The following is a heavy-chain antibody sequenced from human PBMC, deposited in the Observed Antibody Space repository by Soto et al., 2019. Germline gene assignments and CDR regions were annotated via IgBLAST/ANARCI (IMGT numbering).Heavy chain of an antibody. Sequence: EVHLVDSGGGLVQPGGSLRVSCTASGFTFSAYWMSWVRQAPGKGLEWVASINQGGSDKHYVDSVKGRFTISRDNAKNSLSLKMNSLRVEDTAVYYCSRCEDYWGQGTVVTVSS. CDR2: INQGGSDK. CDR1: GFTFSAYW. V-gene: IGHV3-7*04. J-gene: IGHJ4*02. CDR3: SRCEDY.